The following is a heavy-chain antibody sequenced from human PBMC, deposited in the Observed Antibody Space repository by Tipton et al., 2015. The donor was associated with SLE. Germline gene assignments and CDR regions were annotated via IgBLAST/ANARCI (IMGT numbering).Heavy chain of an antibody. Sequence: SLRLSCAASGFTFSNFAMHWVRQVPGKGLEWVAVISYDGTNKHYADSVKGRFTVSRDNSENTLYLQLSSLRPENTAVYYCARYCGSATCLGFWFSWGQGTLVTVSS. CDR2: ISYDGTNK. V-gene: IGHV3-30*04. D-gene: IGHD2-2*01. CDR3: ARYCGSATCLGFWFS. J-gene: IGHJ5*02. CDR1: GFTFSNFA.